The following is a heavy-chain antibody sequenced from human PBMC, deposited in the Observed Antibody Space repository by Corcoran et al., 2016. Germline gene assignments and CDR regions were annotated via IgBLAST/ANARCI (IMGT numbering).Heavy chain of an antibody. CDR3: ARDFGAVITGSWRVAFDV. CDR1: GYNFPNYW. CDR2: VFLDDTKT. Sequence: EVQLVQSGAEVKKSGESLKISCQGSGYNFPNYWIGWVRQMPGKGLEWMGIVFLDDTKTRYSPSFQGQVTISADKSSSTAYLQWSSLKASESAMYCCARDFGAVITGSWRVAFDVWGQGTMIIVSS. V-gene: IGHV5-51*01. D-gene: IGHD3-16*01. J-gene: IGHJ3*01.